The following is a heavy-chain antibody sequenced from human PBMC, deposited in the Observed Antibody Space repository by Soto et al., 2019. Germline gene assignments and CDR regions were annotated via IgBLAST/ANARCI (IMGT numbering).Heavy chain of an antibody. CDR3: VSGNDFVWSK. D-gene: IGHD3-16*01. V-gene: IGHV4-4*02. Sequence: QVQLQESGPGLVQPSGTLTLTCTASGGSMSRNDWWSWVRQPPGKGLEWIGESHESGTTNYSPSFQSRVTILVDKSQNTFSLRLTSVTAADTGVYYCVSGNDFVWSKWGQGARVTVSP. J-gene: IGHJ4*02. CDR2: SHESGTT. CDR1: GGSMSRNDW.